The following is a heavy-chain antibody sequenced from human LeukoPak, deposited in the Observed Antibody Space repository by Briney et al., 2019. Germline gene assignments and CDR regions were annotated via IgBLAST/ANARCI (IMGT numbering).Heavy chain of an antibody. CDR3: AREGDYDILTGYSPVEYYFYYMDV. D-gene: IGHD3-9*01. Sequence: PGGSLRLSCEASRFTFSHYGIHWVRQTPGKGLEWVAAISSDGVEKHYADSVKGRFTISRDNSKSTLYLQMNSLRAEDTALYYCAREGDYDILTGYSPVEYYFYYMDVWGKGTTVTVSS. CDR2: ISSDGVEK. V-gene: IGHV3-30*04. CDR1: RFTFSHYG. J-gene: IGHJ6*03.